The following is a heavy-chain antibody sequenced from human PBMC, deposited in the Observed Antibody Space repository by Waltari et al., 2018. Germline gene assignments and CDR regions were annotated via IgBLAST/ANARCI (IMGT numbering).Heavy chain of an antibody. CDR3: AKDQMATSSFDY. J-gene: IGHJ4*02. CDR2: IRYDGSNK. Sequence: QVQLVESGGGVVQPGGSLRLSCAASGFTFSSSGMHWVRQAPGKGLEWVAFIRYDGSNKYYADSVKGRFTISRDNSKNTLYLQMNSLRAEDTAVYYCAKDQMATSSFDYWGQGTLVTVSS. V-gene: IGHV3-30*02. CDR1: GFTFSSSG. D-gene: IGHD5-12*01.